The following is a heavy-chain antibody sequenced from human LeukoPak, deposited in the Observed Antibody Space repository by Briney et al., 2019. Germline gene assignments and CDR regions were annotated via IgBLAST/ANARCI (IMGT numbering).Heavy chain of an antibody. J-gene: IGHJ5*02. CDR1: GGTFSSYA. D-gene: IGHD2-2*01. CDR2: IIPIFGTA. Sequence: SVKVSCKASGGTFSSYAISWVRQAPGQGLEWMGGIIPIFGTANYAQKFQGRVTITADESTSTAYMELSSLRSEDTAVYYCAIFEGCCSSTSCYWVPFDPWGQGTLVTVSS. CDR3: AIFEGCCSSTSCYWVPFDP. V-gene: IGHV1-69*13.